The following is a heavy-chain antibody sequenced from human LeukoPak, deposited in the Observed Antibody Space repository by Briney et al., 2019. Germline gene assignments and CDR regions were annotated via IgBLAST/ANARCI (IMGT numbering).Heavy chain of an antibody. V-gene: IGHV4-39*01. CDR1: GGSISSSSYY. J-gene: IGHJ5*02. D-gene: IGHD6-19*01. Sequence: SETLSLTCTVSGGSISSSSYYWGWIRQPPGKGLEWIGSIYYSGSTYYNPSLKSRVTISVDTSKNQFSLKLSSVTAADTAVYYCARHSSRAVAGRPSWFDPWGQGTLVTVSS. CDR2: IYYSGST. CDR3: ARHSSRAVAGRPSWFDP.